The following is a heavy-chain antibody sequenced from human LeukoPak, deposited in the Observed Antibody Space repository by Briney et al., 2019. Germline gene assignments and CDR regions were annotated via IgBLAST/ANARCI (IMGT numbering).Heavy chain of an antibody. J-gene: IGHJ5*02. CDR3: ARGGRYYGSGSPNWFDP. D-gene: IGHD3-10*01. Sequence: SETLSLTCAVYGGSFSGYYWSWIRQPPGKGLEWIGEINRSGSTNYNPSLKSRVTISVDTSKNQFSLKLSSVTAADTTVYYCARGGRYYGSGSPNWFDPWGQGTLVTVSS. CDR1: GGSFSGYY. CDR2: INRSGST. V-gene: IGHV4-34*01.